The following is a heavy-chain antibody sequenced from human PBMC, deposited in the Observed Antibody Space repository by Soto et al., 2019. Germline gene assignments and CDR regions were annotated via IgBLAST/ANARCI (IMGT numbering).Heavy chain of an antibody. CDR1: GGSISSGGYS. CDR3: ARGSKYYYDSSGYRFDY. V-gene: IGHV4-30-2*01. Sequence: NPSETLSLTCAVSGGSISSGGYSWSWIRQPPGKGLEWIGYIYHSGSTYYNPSLKSRVTISVDRSKNQFSLKLSSVTAADTAVYYCARGSKYYYDSSGYRFDYWGQGTLVTVSS. J-gene: IGHJ4*02. CDR2: IYHSGST. D-gene: IGHD3-22*01.